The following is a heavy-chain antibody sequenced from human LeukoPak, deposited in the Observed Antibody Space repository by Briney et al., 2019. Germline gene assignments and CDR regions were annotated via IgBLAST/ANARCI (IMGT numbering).Heavy chain of an antibody. Sequence: PGGSLRLSCAASGFTFSSYAMSWVRQAPGKGLEWVSAISGSGGSTYYVDSVKGRFTISRDNSKNTLYLQMNSLRAEDTAVYYCAKAHGDSSEYYYYYGMDVWGQGTTVTVSS. D-gene: IGHD3-22*01. CDR1: GFTFSSYA. CDR3: AKAHGDSSEYYYYYGMDV. CDR2: ISGSGGST. V-gene: IGHV3-23*01. J-gene: IGHJ6*02.